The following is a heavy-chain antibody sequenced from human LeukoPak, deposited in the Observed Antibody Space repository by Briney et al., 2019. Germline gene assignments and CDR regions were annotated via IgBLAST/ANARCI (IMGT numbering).Heavy chain of an antibody. J-gene: IGHJ6*03. Sequence: APVKVSCTASGYTFTSYGISWVRQAPGQGLEWMGWISAYNGNTNYAQKLQGRVTMTTDTSTSTAYMELRSLRSDDTAVYYCARGVPAAILHYYYYYMDVWGKGTTVTVSS. CDR2: ISAYNGNT. D-gene: IGHD2-2*02. CDR3: ARGVPAAILHYYYYYMDV. V-gene: IGHV1-18*01. CDR1: GYTFTSYG.